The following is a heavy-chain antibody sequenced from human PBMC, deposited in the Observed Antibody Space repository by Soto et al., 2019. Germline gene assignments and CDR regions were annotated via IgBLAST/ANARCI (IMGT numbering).Heavy chain of an antibody. CDR1: GFTFSSYA. D-gene: IGHD2-2*01. CDR3: AKVGYCSSTSCYGYGMDV. Sequence: GGSLRLSCAASGFTFSSYAMSWVRQAPGKGLEWVSAISGSGGSTYYADSVKGRLPISRDNSKNTLYLQMNSLRAEDPAVYYCAKVGYCSSTSCYGYGMDVWGQGTTVTVSS. CDR2: ISGSGGST. J-gene: IGHJ6*02. V-gene: IGHV3-23*01.